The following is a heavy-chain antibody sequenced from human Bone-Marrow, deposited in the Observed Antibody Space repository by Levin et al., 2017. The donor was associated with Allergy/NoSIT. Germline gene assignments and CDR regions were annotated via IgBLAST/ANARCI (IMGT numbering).Heavy chain of an antibody. J-gene: IGHJ3*01. CDR1: GYIFTDYY. D-gene: IGHD3-22*01. CDR2: VNPKTGGT. V-gene: IGHV1-2*02. CDR3: AILTHYYDSSGPHSFDV. Sequence: PGESLKISCEASGYIFTDYYIHWVRQAPGQGLEWMRWVNPKTGGTHYIQKFEGRVTMTRDASLSTAYMELSRLTSDDTAVYFCAILTHYYDSSGPHSFDVWGQGTMVTVTS.